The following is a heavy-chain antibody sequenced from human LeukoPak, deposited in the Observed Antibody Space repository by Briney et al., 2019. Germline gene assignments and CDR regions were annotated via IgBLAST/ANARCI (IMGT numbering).Heavy chain of an antibody. Sequence: SETLSLTCTVSGGSISSYYWSWIRQPPGKGLEWIGYIYYSGSTNYNPSLKSRVTISVDTSKNHFSLKLSSVTAADAAVYYCARDERRRDGYNYAEVWGQGTLVTVSS. V-gene: IGHV4-59*01. CDR2: IYYSGST. CDR3: ARDERRRDGYNYAEV. CDR1: GGSISSYY. D-gene: IGHD5-24*01. J-gene: IGHJ4*02.